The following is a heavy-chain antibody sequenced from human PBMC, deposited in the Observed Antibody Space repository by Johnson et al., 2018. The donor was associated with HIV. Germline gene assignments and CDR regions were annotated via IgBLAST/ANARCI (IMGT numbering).Heavy chain of an antibody. CDR3: AVVALPMYWYDAFDI. D-gene: IGHD2-21*01. J-gene: IGHJ3*02. CDR1: GFTFSSYA. Sequence: VQLVESGGGLVQPGGSLRLSCAASGFTFSSYAMSWVRQAPGKGLQWVSALSGSGCCTSYAHSVKGRFTFSRDNSKNTLYLQMNSLRAEDTAVYYCAVVALPMYWYDAFDIWGQGTMVTVSS. V-gene: IGHV3-23*04. CDR2: LSGSGCCT.